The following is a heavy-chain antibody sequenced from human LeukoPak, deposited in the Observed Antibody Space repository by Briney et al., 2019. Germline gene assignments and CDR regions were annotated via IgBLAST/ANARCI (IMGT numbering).Heavy chain of an antibody. Sequence: PGGSLRRSCAASGFTFSRYWMHWVRQAPGKGLVWVSRINGDGSTTSYADSVKGGFTISRDNAKNTLYLQMNSLRAEDTAVYYCATGNYYDSRGYYTFGHWGQGTLVTVPS. CDR3: ATGNYYDSRGYYTFGH. J-gene: IGHJ1*01. D-gene: IGHD3-22*01. CDR1: GFTFSRYW. V-gene: IGHV3-74*01. CDR2: INGDGSTT.